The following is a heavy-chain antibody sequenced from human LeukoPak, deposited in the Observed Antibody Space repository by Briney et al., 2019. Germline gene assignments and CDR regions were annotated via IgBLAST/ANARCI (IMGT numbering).Heavy chain of an antibody. D-gene: IGHD6-19*01. J-gene: IGHJ5*02. CDR3: ARDGLGAVAGGNNWFDP. CDR2: INPNSGGK. V-gene: IGHV1-2*02. Sequence: ASVKLSCKASGYTFTVCYIHWVRQAPGQGLEWMGWINPNSGGKNYAQTFQGRVTMTRDTSISTAYMELSRLRSDDTAVYYCARDGLGAVAGGNNWFDPWGQGTLVTVSS. CDR1: GYTFTVCY.